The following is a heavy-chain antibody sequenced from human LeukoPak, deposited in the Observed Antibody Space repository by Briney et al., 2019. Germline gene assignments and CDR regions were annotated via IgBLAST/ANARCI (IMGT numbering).Heavy chain of an antibody. D-gene: IGHD3-10*01. Sequence: ASVKVSCKASGYTFTSYDINWARQATGQGLEWMGWMNPNSGNTGYAQKFQGRVTMTRNTSISTAYMELSSLRSEDTAVYYCARGESYYGSGSYPPYYYYGMDVWGQGTTVTVSS. CDR3: ARGESYYGSGSYPPYYYYGMDV. CDR2: MNPNSGNT. J-gene: IGHJ6*02. CDR1: GYTFTSYD. V-gene: IGHV1-8*01.